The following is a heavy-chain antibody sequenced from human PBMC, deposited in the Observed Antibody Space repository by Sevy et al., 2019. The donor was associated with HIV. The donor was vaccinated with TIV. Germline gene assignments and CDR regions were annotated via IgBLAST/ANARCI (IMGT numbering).Heavy chain of an antibody. Sequence: GGSLRLSCAASTFTFNDYWMNWVRQAPGKGLEWVANINQHGSEKYFVDSVKGRFTISRDNAKKSLYLQMNSLRAEDTAVYYCARVGGIVDTAMVTVYYGMDVWGQGTTVTVSS. CDR3: ARVGGIVDTAMVTVYYGMDV. D-gene: IGHD5-18*01. J-gene: IGHJ6*02. CDR1: TFTFNDYW. CDR2: INQHGSEK. V-gene: IGHV3-7*01.